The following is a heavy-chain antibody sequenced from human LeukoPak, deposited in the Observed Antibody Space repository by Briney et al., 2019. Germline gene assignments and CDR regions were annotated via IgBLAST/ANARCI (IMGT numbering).Heavy chain of an antibody. J-gene: IGHJ4*02. Sequence: SETLSLTCAVYGGSFSDYYWSWIRQPPGKGLEWIGEINHSGSTNYNPSLKSRVTISVDTSKNQFSLKLSSVTAADTAVYYCARVTPGGIAARPWLDYWGQGTLVTVSS. CDR1: GGSFSDYY. V-gene: IGHV4-34*01. CDR2: INHSGST. CDR3: ARVTPGGIAARPWLDY. D-gene: IGHD6-6*01.